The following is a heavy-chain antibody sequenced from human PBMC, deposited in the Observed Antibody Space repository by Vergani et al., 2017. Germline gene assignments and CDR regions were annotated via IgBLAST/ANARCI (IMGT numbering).Heavy chain of an antibody. J-gene: IGHJ5*02. CDR1: GFTFNQYG. CDR3: AKDFIAVAGRGWFDP. Sequence: QVQLVESGGGVVQPGRSLRLSCAASGFTFNQYGMHWVRQAPGKGLEWVAVTWYDGNNKQYADSVKGRFTISRDNSKSTMYLQMNSLRAEDTAVYYCAKDFIAVAGRGWFDPWGQGTLVTVSS. D-gene: IGHD6-19*01. CDR2: TWYDGNNK. V-gene: IGHV3-33*06.